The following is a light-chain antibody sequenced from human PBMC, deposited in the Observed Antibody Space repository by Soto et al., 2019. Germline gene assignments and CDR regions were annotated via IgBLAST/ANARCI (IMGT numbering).Light chain of an antibody. V-gene: IGLV2-11*01. J-gene: IGLJ2*01. CDR2: DVS. CDR3: CSYAGSLVV. Sequence: QSVLTQPRSVSGSPRQSVTISCTGTSSDVGGYNYVSWYQQHPGKAPKLMIYDVSKRPSGVPDRFSGSKSGNTASLTISGLQAEDEADYYCCSYAGSLVVFGGGTKVT. CDR1: SSDVGGYNY.